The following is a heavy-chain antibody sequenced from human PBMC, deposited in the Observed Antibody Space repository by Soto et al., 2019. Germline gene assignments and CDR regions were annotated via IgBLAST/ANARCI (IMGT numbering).Heavy chain of an antibody. J-gene: IGHJ4*02. V-gene: IGHV3-33*01. CDR3: AIMTTVTTGFDY. Sequence: ESGGGVVQPGRSLRLSCAASGFTFSSYGMHWVRQAPGKGLEWVAVIWYDGSNKYYADSVKGRFTISRDNSKNTLYLQMNSLRAEDTAVYYCAIMTTVTTGFDYWGQGTLVTVSS. CDR1: GFTFSSYG. CDR2: IWYDGSNK. D-gene: IGHD4-17*01.